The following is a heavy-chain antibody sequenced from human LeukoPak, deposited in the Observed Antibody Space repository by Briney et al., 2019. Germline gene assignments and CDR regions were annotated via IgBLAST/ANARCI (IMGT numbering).Heavy chain of an antibody. Sequence: SEALSLTCTVSGGSISSYYWSWIRQPPGKGLEWIGYIYYSGSTNYNPSLKSRVTISVDTSKNQFSLKLSSVTAADTAVYYCARDVVWGMDVWGQGTTVTVSS. V-gene: IGHV4-59*01. D-gene: IGHD2-15*01. CDR2: IYYSGST. CDR3: ARDVVWGMDV. J-gene: IGHJ6*02. CDR1: GGSISSYY.